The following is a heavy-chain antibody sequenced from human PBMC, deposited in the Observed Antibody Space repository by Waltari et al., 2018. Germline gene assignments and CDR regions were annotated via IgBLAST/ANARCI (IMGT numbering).Heavy chain of an antibody. J-gene: IGHJ4*02. CDR1: GFTFSSYS. CDR3: ARVASGATFDY. CDR2: ISSSSSYI. V-gene: IGHV3-21*01. D-gene: IGHD1-26*01. Sequence: EVQLVESGGGLVKPGGSLRLSCAASGFTFSSYSMNWVRQSAGKGLVWGSYISSSSSYIDYADSVKGRFTISRDNAKNSLYLQMNSLRAEDTAVYYCARVASGATFDYWGQGTLVTVSS.